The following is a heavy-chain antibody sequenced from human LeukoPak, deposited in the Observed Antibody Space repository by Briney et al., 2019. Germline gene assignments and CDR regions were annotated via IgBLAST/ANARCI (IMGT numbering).Heavy chain of an antibody. J-gene: IGHJ5*02. CDR1: GGTFSSYA. D-gene: IGHD3-22*01. CDR3: ARVATYYYDSSGYRNNWFDP. CDR2: INPNSGGT. V-gene: IGHV1-2*06. Sequence: ASVKVSCKASGGTFSSYAISWVRQAPGQGLEWMGRINPNSGGTNYAQKSQGRVTMTRDTSISTAYMELSRLRSDDTAVYYCARVATYYYDSSGYRNNWFDPWGQGTLVTVSS.